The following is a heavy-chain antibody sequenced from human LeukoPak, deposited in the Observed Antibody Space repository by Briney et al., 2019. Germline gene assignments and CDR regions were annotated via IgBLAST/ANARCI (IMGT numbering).Heavy chain of an antibody. V-gene: IGHV1-46*01. CDR3: ARNSASGFDY. J-gene: IGHJ4*02. CDR2: INPSGGST. CDR1: GYTFTSYY. Sequence: ASVRVSCKASGYTFTSYYIHYVRQAPGQGLEWMGFINPSGGSTSYPQKFQGRVTMTRDMSTNIVYMELSSLRSEDTAIYYCARNSASGFDYWGQGTLVTVSS. D-gene: IGHD1-14*01.